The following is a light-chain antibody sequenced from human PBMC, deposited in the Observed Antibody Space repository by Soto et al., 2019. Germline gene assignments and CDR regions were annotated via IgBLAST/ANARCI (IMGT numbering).Light chain of an antibody. CDR2: WAS. J-gene: IGKJ2*01. V-gene: IGKV4-1*01. CDR3: QQYYSLPYT. CDR1: QSVLYSSNNENY. Sequence: DIVMTQSPDSLAVSLGERATINCKSSQSVLYSSNNENYLAWYQQKPGQPPKLLIYWASTRESGVPDRFSGSGSGADFTLTIGSLQAEDVAVYYCQQYYSLPYTFGQGTKLEIK.